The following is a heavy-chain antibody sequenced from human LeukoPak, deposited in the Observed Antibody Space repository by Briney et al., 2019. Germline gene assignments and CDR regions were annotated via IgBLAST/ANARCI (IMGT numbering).Heavy chain of an antibody. V-gene: IGHV1-2*02. CDR1: GYTFTGYY. Sequence: GASVKVSCKASGYTFTGYYMHWGRQAPGQGLEWMGWINPNSGGTNYAQKFQGRVTMTRDTSISTAYMELSRLRSDDTAVYYCARSLGGTGNWFDPWGQGTLVTVSS. CDR3: ARSLGGTGNWFDP. CDR2: INPNSGGT. J-gene: IGHJ5*02. D-gene: IGHD1-1*01.